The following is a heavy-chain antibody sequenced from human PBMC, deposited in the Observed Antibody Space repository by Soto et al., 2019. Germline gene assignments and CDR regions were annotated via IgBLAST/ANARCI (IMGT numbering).Heavy chain of an antibody. J-gene: IGHJ4*02. CDR2: ISGSGGST. V-gene: IGHV3-23*01. D-gene: IGHD2-15*01. Sequence: EVQLLESGGGLVQPGGSLRLSCAASGFTFSSYAMSWVRQAPGKGLEWVSAISGSGGSTYYADSVKGRFTISRDNSKNTLYLQMNSLRAEDTAVYYCAKDLLRRLCSGGSCYSVSLFDYWGQGTLVTVSS. CDR1: GFTFSSYA. CDR3: AKDLLRRLCSGGSCYSVSLFDY.